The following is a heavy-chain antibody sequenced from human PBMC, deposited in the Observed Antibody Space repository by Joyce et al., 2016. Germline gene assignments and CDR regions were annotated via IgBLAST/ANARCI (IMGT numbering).Heavy chain of an antibody. CDR3: ASPGAGGGEDYYYDSSGYYPFGF. V-gene: IGHV1-69*01. J-gene: IGHJ4*02. CDR2: IIPIFGSP. CDR1: RGTFSNSA. Sequence: QVLLMQSGPEVKEPGSSVKVSCQASRGTFSNSAISWVRQAPGQGLEWLGGIIPIFGSPNYAQTFQDRFTITADESTGTAYMELSSLRSEDTAVYYCASPGAGGGEDYYYDSSGYYPFGFWGQGTLVTVSS. D-gene: IGHD3-22*01.